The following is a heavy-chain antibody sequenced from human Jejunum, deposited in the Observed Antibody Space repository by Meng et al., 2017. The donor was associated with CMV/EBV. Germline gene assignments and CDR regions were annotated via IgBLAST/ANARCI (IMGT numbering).Heavy chain of an antibody. V-gene: IGHV4-61*01. J-gene: IGHJ6*02. CDR2: IYYSGDT. Sequence: SGDSVSSGSYFWSWIRQPPGKGLESIGYIYYSGDTNYTPSLKSRATISVDRSKNQFSLRLRSVTAADTAVYYCARVVLYYYGMDVWGHGTTVTVSS. CDR1: GDSVSSGSYF. D-gene: IGHD6-6*01. CDR3: ARVVLYYYGMDV.